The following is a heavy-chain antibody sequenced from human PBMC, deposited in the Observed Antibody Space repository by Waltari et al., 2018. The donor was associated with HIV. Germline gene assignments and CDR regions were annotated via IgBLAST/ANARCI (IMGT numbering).Heavy chain of an antibody. V-gene: IGHV3-9*01. CDR2: ICWNSGGI. J-gene: IGHJ4*02. D-gene: IGHD6-13*01. CDR3: AKDHTAAGTPLFDY. Sequence: EVQLVESGGGLVQPGRSLRLSCAASGFTFDDYAMHWVRQAPGKGLDWVSGICWNSGGIGYADAVKGRFTISRDNAKNSLYLQMNSLRAEDTALYYCAKDHTAAGTPLFDYSGQGTLVTVSS. CDR1: GFTFDDYA.